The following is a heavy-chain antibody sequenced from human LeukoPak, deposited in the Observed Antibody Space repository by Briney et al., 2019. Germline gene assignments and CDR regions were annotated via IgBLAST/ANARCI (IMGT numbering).Heavy chain of an antibody. CDR2: IYPGNSET. CDR3: ARPDGYNVFDV. Sequence: GESLKISCKGSGYSFTRFWIGWVRQMPGKGLEWMGIIYPGNSETRYSPSFQGQVTISADKSISTAYLQWRSLQASDTAMYFCARPDGYNVFDVWGQGTMVTVSS. CDR1: GYSFTRFW. D-gene: IGHD5-24*01. J-gene: IGHJ3*01. V-gene: IGHV5-51*01.